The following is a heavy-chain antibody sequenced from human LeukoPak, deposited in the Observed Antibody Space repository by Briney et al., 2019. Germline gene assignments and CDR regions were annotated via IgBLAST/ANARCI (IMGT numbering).Heavy chain of an antibody. D-gene: IGHD7-27*01. CDR2: ISNSGSTI. CDR1: GFIFSSYW. CDR3: AGDPGDFDY. V-gene: IGHV3-48*01. J-gene: IGHJ4*02. Sequence: GGSLRLSCAASGFIFSSYWMSWVRQAPGKGPEWVSYISNSGSTIYYADSVKGRFTISRDNAKNSLYLQMNSLRAEDTAVYYCAGDPGDFDYWGQGTLVTVSS.